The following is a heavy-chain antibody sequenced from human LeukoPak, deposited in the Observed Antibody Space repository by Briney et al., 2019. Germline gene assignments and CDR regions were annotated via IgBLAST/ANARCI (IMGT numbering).Heavy chain of an antibody. J-gene: IGHJ4*02. V-gene: IGHV3-48*01. Sequence: GGSLRLSCAASGFISTSHSMNWVRQAPGKGLEWVSFIDSSSSSIHYADSVRGRFTISRDNAKNLLYLQMNSLRAEDTAEYFCARGSGPGSFIIDYWGQGTLVAASS. CDR2: IDSSSSSI. CDR3: ARGSGPGSFIIDY. D-gene: IGHD3-10*01. CDR1: GFISTSHS.